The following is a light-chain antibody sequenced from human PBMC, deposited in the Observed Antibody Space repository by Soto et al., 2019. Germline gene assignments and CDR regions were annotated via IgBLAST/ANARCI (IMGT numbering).Light chain of an antibody. J-gene: IGKJ1*01. V-gene: IGKV3-20*01. CDR1: QGIGDT. CDR2: GAS. Sequence: EVVMRQSPATLSVYPGEGATLSCRASQGIGDTLAWYQHKPGQTPRLLIYGASSRATGIPDRFSGSGSGTDFTLTISRLEPEDFAVYYCQQYGSSLWTFGQGTKVDIK. CDR3: QQYGSSLWT.